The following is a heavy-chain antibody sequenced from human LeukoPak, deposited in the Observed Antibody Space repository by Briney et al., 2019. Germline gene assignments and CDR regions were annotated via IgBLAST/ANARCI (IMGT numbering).Heavy chain of an antibody. D-gene: IGHD4-17*01. J-gene: IGHJ3*02. CDR1: GLTFSNYA. CDR2: ITGSGRGT. V-gene: IGHV3-23*01. Sequence: GGSLRLSCTASGLTFSNYATTWVRQAPGKGLEWVSSITGSGRGTYYADSVKGRFSVCRDNSQNTVFLHMNSLRADDTALYYCSKDPNGDYVGAFDMWGPGTMVTVSS. CDR3: SKDPNGDYVGAFDM.